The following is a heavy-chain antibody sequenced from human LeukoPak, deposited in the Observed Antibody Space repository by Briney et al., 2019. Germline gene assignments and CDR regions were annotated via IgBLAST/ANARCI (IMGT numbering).Heavy chain of an antibody. CDR1: GVSISNYY. Sequence: PSETLSLTCTVSGVSISNYYWSWVRQSPEKGLEWIGYIHDSGSTNYNPSLKSRVTISVDTSKNQFSLKLSSVTAADTAVYYCARLDAAAGRYLQFVYWGQGTLVTVSS. CDR2: IHDSGST. D-gene: IGHD5-24*01. J-gene: IGHJ4*02. CDR3: ARLDAAAGRYLQFVY. V-gene: IGHV4-59*08.